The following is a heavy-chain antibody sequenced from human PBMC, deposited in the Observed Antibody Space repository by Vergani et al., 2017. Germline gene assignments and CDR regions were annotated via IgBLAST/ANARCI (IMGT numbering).Heavy chain of an antibody. J-gene: IGHJ6*03. Sequence: QVQLQESGPGLVKPSETLSLTCTVSGGSISSYYWSWIRQPPGKGLEWIGYIYYSGSAYYNPSLKSRVTISVDTSKNQFSLKLSSVTAADTAVYYCARHSSSLSTRYYYYYMDVWGKGTTVTVSS. CDR2: IYYSGSA. CDR3: ARHSSSLSTRYYYYYMDV. V-gene: IGHV4-59*08. D-gene: IGHD6-6*01. CDR1: GGSISSYY.